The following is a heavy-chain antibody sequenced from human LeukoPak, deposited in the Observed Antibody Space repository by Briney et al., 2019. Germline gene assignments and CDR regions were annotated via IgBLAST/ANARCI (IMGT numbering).Heavy chain of an antibody. J-gene: IGHJ4*02. CDR3: AKDASHSSYCSGGSCYDPRGYSYGLVDY. V-gene: IGHV3-73*01. Sequence: RSLRLSCAASGFTFSGSAMHWVRQASGKGLEWVGRIRSKANSYATAYAASVKGRFTISRDDSKNTAYLQMNSLRAEDTAVYYCAKDASHSSYCSGGSCYDPRGYSYGLVDYWGQGTLVTVSS. CDR1: GFTFSGSA. D-gene: IGHD2-15*01. CDR2: IRSKANSYAT.